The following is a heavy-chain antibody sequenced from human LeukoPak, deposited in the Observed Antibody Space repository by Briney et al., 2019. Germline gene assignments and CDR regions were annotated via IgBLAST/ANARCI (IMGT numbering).Heavy chain of an antibody. V-gene: IGHV3-7*01. J-gene: IGHJ4*02. CDR1: GFTFSSYW. CDR2: IKQDGSEK. D-gene: IGHD5-12*01. Sequence: GGSLRLSCAASGFTFSSYWMSWVRQAPGKGLEWVANIKQDGSEKYYVDSVKGRFTISRDNAKNSLYLQMNSLRAEDTAVYYCARELHSGYDSTDFDYWGQGTLVTVSS. CDR3: ARELHSGYDSTDFDY.